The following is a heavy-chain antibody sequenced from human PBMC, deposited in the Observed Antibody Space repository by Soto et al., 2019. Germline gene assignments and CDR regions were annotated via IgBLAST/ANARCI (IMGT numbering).Heavy chain of an antibody. CDR1: GGSFSGYY. Sequence: QVQLQQWGAGLLKPSETLSLTCAVYGGSFSGYYWSWIRQPPGKGLEWIGEINHSGSTNYNPSLKSRVTISVDTSKNQFSLKLSSVTAADTAVYYCARGQSSLLLDCWGQGVLVTVPS. J-gene: IGHJ4*02. CDR3: ARGQSSLLLDC. V-gene: IGHV4-34*01. CDR2: INHSGST. D-gene: IGHD2-8*02.